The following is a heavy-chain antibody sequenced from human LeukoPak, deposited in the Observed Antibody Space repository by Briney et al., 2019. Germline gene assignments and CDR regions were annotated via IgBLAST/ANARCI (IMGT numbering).Heavy chain of an antibody. CDR1: GGTFSSYA. CDR3: AKDSPDDYGDPNYFDY. CDR2: IIPIFGTA. J-gene: IGHJ4*02. D-gene: IGHD4-17*01. V-gene: IGHV1-69*06. Sequence: ASVKVSCKASGGTFSSYAISWVRQAPGQGLEWMGGIIPIFGTANYAQKFQGRVTITADKSTSTAYMELSSLRAEDTAVYYCAKDSPDDYGDPNYFDYWGQGTLVTVSS.